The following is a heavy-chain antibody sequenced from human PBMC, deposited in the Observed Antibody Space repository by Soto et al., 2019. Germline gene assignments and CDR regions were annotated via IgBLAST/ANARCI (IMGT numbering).Heavy chain of an antibody. CDR2: IVPIFGTA. D-gene: IGHD6-13*01. J-gene: IGHJ4*02. V-gene: IGHV1-69*01. CDR1: GGSFSSYA. CDR3: ARGRSNPYCSSYLHYFDY. Sequence: QVQLVQSGAEVKKPGSSVKVSCKASGGSFSSYAISWVRQAPGQGLEWMGGIVPIFGTANYAQKFQGIVTITADESTSTAYMELSSLRSEDTAVYYCARGRSNPYCSSYLHYFDYWGQGTLVTVSS.